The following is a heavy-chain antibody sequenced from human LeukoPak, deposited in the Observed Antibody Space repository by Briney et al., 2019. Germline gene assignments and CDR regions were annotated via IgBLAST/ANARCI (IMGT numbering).Heavy chain of an antibody. Sequence: SETLSLTCAVYGGSFSGYYWSWIRQPPGKGLEWIGEINHSGSTNYNPSLKSRVTISVDTSKNQFSLKLSSVTAADTAVYYCARGKMMRGGWSCWFDPWGQGTLVTVSS. V-gene: IGHV4-34*01. D-gene: IGHD6-19*01. J-gene: IGHJ5*02. CDR2: INHSGST. CDR1: GGSFSGYY. CDR3: ARGKMMRGGWSCWFDP.